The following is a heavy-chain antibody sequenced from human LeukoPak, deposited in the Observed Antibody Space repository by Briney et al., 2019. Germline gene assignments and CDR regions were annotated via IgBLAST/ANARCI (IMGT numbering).Heavy chain of an antibody. CDR1: GYTFTIYG. CDR2: INPSGGST. CDR3: ARDSSIAARPGTFDY. J-gene: IGHJ4*02. Sequence: GASVKVSCKASGYTFTIYGISWVRQAPGQGLEWMGIINPSGGSTSYAQKFQGRVTMTRDMSTSTVYMELSSLRSEDTAVYYCARDSSIAARPGTFDYWGQGTLVTVSS. V-gene: IGHV1-46*01. D-gene: IGHD6-6*01.